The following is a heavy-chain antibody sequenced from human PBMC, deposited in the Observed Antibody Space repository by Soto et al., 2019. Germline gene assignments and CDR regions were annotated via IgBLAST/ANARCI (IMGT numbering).Heavy chain of an antibody. CDR3: ARGPSHGAFDS. CDR1: GYTFTAYF. Sequence: QVHLVQSGAEVRKPGASVKVSCKASGYTFTAYFLHWFRQAPGQGPEWMGWINPNSGDTKYAQNFQGRVTMTRDTSIDTAYMELSRLESDDTTVYYCARGPSHGAFDSWGQGTLVTVSS. CDR2: INPNSGDT. V-gene: IGHV1-2*02. D-gene: IGHD5-18*01. J-gene: IGHJ4*02.